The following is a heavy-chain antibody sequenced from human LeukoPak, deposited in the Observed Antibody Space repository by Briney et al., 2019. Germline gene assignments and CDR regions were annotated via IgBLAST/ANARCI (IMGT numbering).Heavy chain of an antibody. Sequence: GGSLRPSCAASGFTFSSYAMSWVRQAPGKGLEWVSVISDSGGSTYYADSVKGRFTISRDNSKNTLYLQMNSLRAEDTAVYYCAKKSVAVQTSGGVGYFDYWGQGTLVTVSS. CDR1: GFTFSSYA. J-gene: IGHJ4*02. D-gene: IGHD5/OR15-5a*01. CDR3: AKKSVAVQTSGGVGYFDY. CDR2: ISDSGGST. V-gene: IGHV3-23*01.